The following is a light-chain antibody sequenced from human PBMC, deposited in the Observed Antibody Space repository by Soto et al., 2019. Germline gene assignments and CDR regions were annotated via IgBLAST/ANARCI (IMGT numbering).Light chain of an antibody. CDR1: SSNIGSNP. CDR3: AVLDDSLKGPV. CDR2: TND. Sequence: QSVLTQPPSSSGTPGQRVTISCSGGSSNIGSNPVNWYQQLPGTAPKLLIHTNDRRPSEVPDRFSGSKSGTSASLAISGLQSEDAADYYCAVLDDSLKGPVFGTGTKVTVL. J-gene: IGLJ1*01. V-gene: IGLV1-44*01.